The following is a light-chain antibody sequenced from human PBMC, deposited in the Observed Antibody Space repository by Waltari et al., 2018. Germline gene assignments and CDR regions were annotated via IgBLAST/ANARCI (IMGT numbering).Light chain of an antibody. V-gene: IGKV3-15*01. Sequence: EVVMTQSPATLSVSPGERATRPCRASQRVSTNLAWSQQKPGQAPRLPIYGAAVRATDIPARFSGSGSGTEFTLTISSLQSEDFAVYYCHQYNDWPPTFGQGTTVEIK. CDR3: HQYNDWPPT. CDR1: QRVSTN. CDR2: GAA. J-gene: IGKJ1*01.